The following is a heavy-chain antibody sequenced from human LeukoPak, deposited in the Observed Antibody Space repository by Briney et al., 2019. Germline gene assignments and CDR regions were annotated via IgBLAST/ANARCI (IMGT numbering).Heavy chain of an antibody. D-gene: IGHD1-26*01. CDR1: GFSFSTYW. CDR3: ARGGGRSYSDAFDI. Sequence: QAGGSLRLSCAASGFSFSTYWIHWVRQAPGKGLVWVSFISGSSTATQYADSVKGRFTISRDIGRKALYLQMNSLRDEDTAVYYCARGGGRSYSDAFDIWGQGTVVTVSS. J-gene: IGHJ3*02. V-gene: IGHV3-48*02. CDR2: ISGSSTAT.